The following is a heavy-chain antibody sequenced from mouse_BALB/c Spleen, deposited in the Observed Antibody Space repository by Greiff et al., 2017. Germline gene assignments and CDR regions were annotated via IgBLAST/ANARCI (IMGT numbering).Heavy chain of an antibody. CDR2: ISSGGSYT. V-gene: IGHV5-9-4*01. Sequence: EVKLEESGGGLVKPGGSLKLSCAASGFTFSSYAMSWVCQSPEKRLEWVAEISSGGSYTYYPDTVTGRFTISRDNAKNTLYLEMSSLRSEDTAMYYCARDDGYPPFAYWGQGTLVTVSA. D-gene: IGHD2-3*01. CDR1: GFTFSSYA. CDR3: ARDDGYPPFAY. J-gene: IGHJ3*01.